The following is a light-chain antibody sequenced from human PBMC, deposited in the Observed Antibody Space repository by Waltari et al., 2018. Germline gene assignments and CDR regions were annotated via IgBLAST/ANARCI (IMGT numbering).Light chain of an antibody. CDR2: DVS. CDR1: SSDVGAYNY. CDR3: YSFAGYTTFYV. V-gene: IGLV2-23*02. Sequence: QSALTQPASVSGSPGQSIAISCTGTSSDVGAYNYVSWYQQHPGKAPKVIIYDVSKRPSGISSRFSGSKSDNTASLTISGLQAEDEADYFCYSFAGYTTFYVFGSGTEVTVL. J-gene: IGLJ1*01.